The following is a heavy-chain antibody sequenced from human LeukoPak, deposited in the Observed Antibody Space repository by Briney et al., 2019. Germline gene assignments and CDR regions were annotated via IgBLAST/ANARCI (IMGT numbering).Heavy chain of an antibody. Sequence: GESLKISCKGSGYSFNTYWIGWVRQMPGKGLEWMGIIYPGDSDTKYSPSFQGQVTISADKSISTAYLQWSSLKASDTAMYYCARHRSYCSGGSCYSATGWFDPWGQGTLVTVSS. V-gene: IGHV5-51*01. D-gene: IGHD2-15*01. CDR2: IYPGDSDT. CDR3: ARHRSYCSGGSCYSATGWFDP. J-gene: IGHJ5*02. CDR1: GYSFNTYW.